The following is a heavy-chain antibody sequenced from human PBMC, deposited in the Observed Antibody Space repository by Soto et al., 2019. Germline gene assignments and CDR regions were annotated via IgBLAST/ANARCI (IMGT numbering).Heavy chain of an antibody. CDR3: ASGRGGDCCHFDY. J-gene: IGHJ4*02. V-gene: IGHV4-31*02. CDR2: IYYSGST. Sequence: PSETLSLTCTVSGGSISSGGYYWSWIRQHPGKGLEWIGYIYYSGSTYYNPSLKSRATISVDTSKNQFSLKLSSVTAADTAVYYCASGRGGDCCHFDYWGQGTLVTVSS. D-gene: IGHD2-21*01. CDR1: GGSISSGGYY.